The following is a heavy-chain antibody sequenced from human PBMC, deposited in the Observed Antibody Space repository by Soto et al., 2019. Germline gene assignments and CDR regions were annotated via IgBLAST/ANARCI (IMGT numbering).Heavy chain of an antibody. CDR1: GGSFSSYI. CDR3: ARAYDSNKYWFDP. CDR2: IIPIFGAA. J-gene: IGHJ5*02. V-gene: IGHV1-69*13. Sequence: SVKVSCKASGGSFSSYIINWVRQAPGQGLEWMGGIIPIFGAANYAQGFQDRVTIIADESTDTAYMELRSLRSEDTALYYCARAYDSNKYWFDPWGQGTLVTVSS. D-gene: IGHD2-8*01.